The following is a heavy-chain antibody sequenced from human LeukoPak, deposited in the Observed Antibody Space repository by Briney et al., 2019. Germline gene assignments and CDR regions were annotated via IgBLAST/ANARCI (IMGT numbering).Heavy chain of an antibody. CDR3: ARIAEYCSGASCYSFDY. V-gene: IGHV4-39*07. CDR2: IYYSGST. D-gene: IGHD2-15*01. J-gene: IGHJ4*02. CDR1: GGSISSSRNY. Sequence: SETLSLTCTVSGGSISSSRNYWGWIRQPPGKGLEWIGSIYYSGSTYYNPSLKSRVTISVDTSKNQFSLKLSSVTAADTAVYYCARIAEYCSGASCYSFDYWGQGTLVTVSS.